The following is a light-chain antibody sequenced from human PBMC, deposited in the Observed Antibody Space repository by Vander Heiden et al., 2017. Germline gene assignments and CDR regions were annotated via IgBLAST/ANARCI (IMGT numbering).Light chain of an antibody. V-gene: IGLV3-21*02. J-gene: IGLJ3*02. Sequence: SSVLTQPPSVSVAPGQTDRITCGGHNIGSKSVDWYQQKPGQAAGLVVYDDSDRLSGIPERFSCSNSGNTATLTISRVEAGDEADYYCQVWDSSSDHPWVFGGGTKLTVL. CDR2: DDS. CDR1: NIGSKS. CDR3: QVWDSSSDHPWV.